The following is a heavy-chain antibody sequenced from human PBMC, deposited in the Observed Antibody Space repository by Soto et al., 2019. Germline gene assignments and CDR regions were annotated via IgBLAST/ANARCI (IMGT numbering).Heavy chain of an antibody. V-gene: IGHV2-5*02. D-gene: IGHD6-19*01. CDR1: GFSLSTSGVG. Sequence: QITLKESGPTLVKPTQTLTLTCTFSGFSLSTSGVGVGWIRQPPGKALEWLALIYWDDGKHYSPSLKSRLTITKDTSKTQVVLTMTNMDPVDTATYYCAHRLGIAVAAHFDYWGQGTLVTVSS. CDR3: AHRLGIAVAAHFDY. J-gene: IGHJ4*02. CDR2: IYWDDGK.